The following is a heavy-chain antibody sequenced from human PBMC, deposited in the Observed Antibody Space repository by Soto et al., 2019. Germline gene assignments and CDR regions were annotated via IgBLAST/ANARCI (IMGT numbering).Heavy chain of an antibody. D-gene: IGHD6-13*01. CDR2: ISAGSGNA. V-gene: IGHV3-23*01. J-gene: IGHJ4*02. CDR1: GFSFSTHA. Sequence: EVLLLESGGGFVQPGGSLRLSCVASGFSFSTHAMTWVRQAPGKGLEWVSFISAGSGNAYYAESVKGRFTVSRDNSKNTLWLQLDSLRVEDTGLYYCARQKLKSSTWYGSLDSWGQGTLVTVSS. CDR3: ARQKLKSSTWYGSLDS.